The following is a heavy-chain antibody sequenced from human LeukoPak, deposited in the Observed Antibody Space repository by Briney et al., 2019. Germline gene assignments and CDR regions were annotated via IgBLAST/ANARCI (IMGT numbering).Heavy chain of an antibody. V-gene: IGHV4-39*07. CDR3: ARADTFGGVIVPFDL. J-gene: IGHJ3*01. Sequence: SETLSLTCTVSGGSISSSSYYWGWIRQPPAKGLEWIGIIFHSGNTYYNSSLKSRVTISVDTSKNQIFLDLNSVTAADTAVYYCARADTFGGVIVPFDLWGQGTMVIVSS. D-gene: IGHD3-16*02. CDR2: IFHSGNT. CDR1: GGSISSSSYY.